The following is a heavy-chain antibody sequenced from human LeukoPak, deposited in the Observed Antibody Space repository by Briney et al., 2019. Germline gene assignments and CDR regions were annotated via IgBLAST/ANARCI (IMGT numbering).Heavy chain of an antibody. Sequence: GRSLRLSCAACGFTFSSYAMHWVRQAPGKGLEWVAVISYDGSNKYYADSVKGRFTISRDNSKNTLYLQMNSLRAEDTAVYYCARDRVSVGTVTTPGYWGQGTLVTVSS. CDR3: ARDRVSVGTVTTPGY. D-gene: IGHD4-17*01. V-gene: IGHV3-30*04. J-gene: IGHJ4*02. CDR1: GFTFSSYA. CDR2: ISYDGSNK.